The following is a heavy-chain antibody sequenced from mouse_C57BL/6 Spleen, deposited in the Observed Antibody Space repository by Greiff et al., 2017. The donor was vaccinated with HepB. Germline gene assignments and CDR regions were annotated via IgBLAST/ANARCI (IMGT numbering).Heavy chain of an antibody. D-gene: IGHD1-1*01. V-gene: IGHV1-53*01. CDR1: GYTFTSYW. CDR2: INPSNGGT. Sequence: QVQLQQPGTELVKPGASVKLSCKASGYTFTSYWMHWVKQRPGQGLEWIGNINPSNGGTNYNEKFKSKATLTVDKSSSTAYMQLSSLTSEDSAVYYCARNFFPRDYDGSSYGYFDYWGQGTTLTVSS. CDR3: ARNFFPRDYDGSSYGYFDY. J-gene: IGHJ2*01.